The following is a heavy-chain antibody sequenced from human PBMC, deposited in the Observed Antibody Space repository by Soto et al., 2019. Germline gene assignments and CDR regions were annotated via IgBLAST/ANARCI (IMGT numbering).Heavy chain of an antibody. J-gene: IGHJ6*02. CDR1: GFTFSSYG. CDR3: ARDRLPDKRLRYYYYYGMDV. Sequence: QVQLVESGGGVVQPGRSLRLSCAASGFTFSSYGMHWVRQAPGKGLEWVAVIWYDGSNKYYADSVKGRFTISRDNAKNTLYLQMNSLRAEDTAVYYCARDRLPDKRLRYYYYYGMDVWGQGTTVTVSS. D-gene: IGHD5-12*01. V-gene: IGHV3-33*01. CDR2: IWYDGSNK.